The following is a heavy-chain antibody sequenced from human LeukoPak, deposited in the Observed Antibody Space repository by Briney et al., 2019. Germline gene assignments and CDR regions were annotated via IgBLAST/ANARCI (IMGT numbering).Heavy chain of an antibody. CDR1: GFTFRNAW. Sequence: GGSLRLSCAASGFTFRNAWMNWVRQAPGKGLEWAGRVKSKTDGGTTDYAAPVKGRFTISRDNSQNTLYLQMNSLRAEDTAVYYCAKDQSMVRGVTHFEYWGQGTLVTVSS. D-gene: IGHD3-10*01. CDR2: VKSKTDGGTT. V-gene: IGHV3-15*01. J-gene: IGHJ4*02. CDR3: AKDQSMVRGVTHFEY.